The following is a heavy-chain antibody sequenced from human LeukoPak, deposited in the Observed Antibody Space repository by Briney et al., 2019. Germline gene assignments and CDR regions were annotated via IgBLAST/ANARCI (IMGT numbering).Heavy chain of an antibody. CDR1: GNTFTGYF. CDR2: INPNSGGT. CDR3: ARDPEFGSSRRYFDY. Sequence: ASVKVSCKASGNTFTGYFMHWGRQAPGQGLNWMGWINPNSGGTNYAQKFQGRVTMTRDTSISTAYMELSRLRSDDTAVYYCARDPEFGSSRRYFDYWGQGTLVTVSS. J-gene: IGHJ4*02. D-gene: IGHD6-6*01. V-gene: IGHV1-2*02.